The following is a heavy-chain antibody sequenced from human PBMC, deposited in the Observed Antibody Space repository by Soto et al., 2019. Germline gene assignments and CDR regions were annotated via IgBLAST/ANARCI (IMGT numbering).Heavy chain of an antibody. J-gene: IGHJ4*02. CDR2: IKRETDGGTA. CDR1: GFSFSNAW. CDR3: MDTHMAATWDY. D-gene: IGHD5-18*01. V-gene: IGHV3-15*07. Sequence: EVQLVESGGGLVKPGGSLRLSCAASGFSFSNAWMNWVRQAPGKGLEWVGRIKRETDGGTAEYAPTVEGRFSISRDDSKSTLYSQMNSLKIEDTAVYYCMDTHMAATWDYWGQGALVTVSS.